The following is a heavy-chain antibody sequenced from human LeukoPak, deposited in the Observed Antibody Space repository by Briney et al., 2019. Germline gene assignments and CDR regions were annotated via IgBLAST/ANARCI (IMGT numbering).Heavy chain of an antibody. CDR1: GGSISSYY. V-gene: IGHV4-59*01. CDR2: IYYSGST. Sequence: SETLSLTCTVSGGSISSYYWSWIRQPPGKGLEWIGYIYYSGSTNYNPSLKSRVTITVDTSKNQFSLKLSSVTAADTAVYYCAGTPNWFDPWGQGTLVTVSS. D-gene: IGHD2-15*01. J-gene: IGHJ5*02. CDR3: AGTPNWFDP.